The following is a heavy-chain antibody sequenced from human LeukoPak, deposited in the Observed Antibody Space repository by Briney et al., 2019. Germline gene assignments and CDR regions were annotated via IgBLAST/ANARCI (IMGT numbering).Heavy chain of an antibody. J-gene: IGHJ6*04. CDR3: ARDRAYDPRTRRGYGMDV. D-gene: IGHD3-3*01. Sequence: GGSLRLSCAASGFTFSSYAMHWVCQAPGKGLEWVAVISYDGSNKYYADSVKGRFTISRDNSKNTLYLQMNSLRAEDTAVYYCARDRAYDPRTRRGYGMDVWGKGTTVTVS. CDR2: ISYDGSNK. CDR1: GFTFSSYA. V-gene: IGHV3-30*04.